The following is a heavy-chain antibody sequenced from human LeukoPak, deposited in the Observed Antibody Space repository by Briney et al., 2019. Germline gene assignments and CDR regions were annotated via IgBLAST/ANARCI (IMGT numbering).Heavy chain of an antibody. D-gene: IGHD2-15*01. CDR1: GGSISSYY. J-gene: IGHJ4*02. V-gene: IGHV4-59*08. CDR3: ARLSPLYCSGGSCYSARYFDY. CDR2: IYYSGST. Sequence: PSETLSLTCTVSGGSISSYYWSWIRQPPGKGLEWIGYIYYSGSTNYNPSLKSRVTISVDTSKNQFSLKLRSVTAADTAVYYCARLSPLYCSGGSCYSARYFDYWGQGTLVTVSS.